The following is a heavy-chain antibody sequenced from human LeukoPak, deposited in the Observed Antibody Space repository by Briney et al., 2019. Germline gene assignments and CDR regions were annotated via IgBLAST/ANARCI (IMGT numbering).Heavy chain of an antibody. Sequence: ASVKVSCKASGYTFPSYYMHWVRQAPGKELEWMGIINPSGGDTSYAQKFQGRLTMTRDTSTNTVYMELTSLRSEDTAVYYCAREVMDNLRFDYWGQGTLVTVSS. D-gene: IGHD1-14*01. V-gene: IGHV1-46*01. CDR2: INPSGGDT. J-gene: IGHJ4*02. CDR3: AREVMDNLRFDY. CDR1: GYTFPSYY.